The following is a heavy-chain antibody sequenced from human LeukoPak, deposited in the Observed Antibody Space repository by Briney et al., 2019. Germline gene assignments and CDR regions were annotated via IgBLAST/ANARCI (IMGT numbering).Heavy chain of an antibody. Sequence: SGTLSLTCTVSGGSISSYYWSWIRQPPGKGLEWIGYIYYSGSTNYNPSLKSRVTISVDTSKNQFSLKLSSVTSADTAVYYCARGYSSGWYKRSWFDPWGQGTLVTVSS. V-gene: IGHV4-59*01. D-gene: IGHD6-19*01. CDR1: GGSISSYY. CDR2: IYYSGST. CDR3: ARGYSSGWYKRSWFDP. J-gene: IGHJ5*02.